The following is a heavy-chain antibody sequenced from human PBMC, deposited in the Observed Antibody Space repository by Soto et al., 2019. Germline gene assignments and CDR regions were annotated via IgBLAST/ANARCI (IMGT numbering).Heavy chain of an antibody. J-gene: IGHJ3*02. Sequence: ASVKLACKAPGYTFTSYARHWVRHAPGQRLEGMGWINAGNGNTKYSQKFQGRVTITRDTSASTAYLELSSLRSEHTAVYYSARGRLWLETRGAFDIWGEGTMVTVSS. D-gene: IGHD5-18*01. V-gene: IGHV1-3*01. CDR3: ARGRLWLETRGAFDI. CDR2: INAGNGNT. CDR1: GYTFTSYA.